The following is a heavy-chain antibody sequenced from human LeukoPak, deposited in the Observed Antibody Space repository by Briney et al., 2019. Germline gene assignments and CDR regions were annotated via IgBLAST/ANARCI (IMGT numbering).Heavy chain of an antibody. D-gene: IGHD3-22*01. V-gene: IGHV3-53*01. J-gene: IGHJ4*02. CDR2: IYSGGST. CDR1: GFSFKSYA. CDR3: ARLYDSSHFDY. Sequence: PGGPLRLSCAASGFSFKSYAMNWVRQAPGKGLEWVSVIYSGGSTYYADSVKGRFTISRDNSKNTLYLQMSSLRAEDTAVYYCARLYDSSHFDYWGQGTLVTVSS.